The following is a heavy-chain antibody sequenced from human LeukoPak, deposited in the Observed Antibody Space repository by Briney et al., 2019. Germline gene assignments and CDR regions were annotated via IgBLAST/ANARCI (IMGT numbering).Heavy chain of an antibody. Sequence: SETLSLTCTVSGGSISSYYWSWIRQPPGKGLEWIGYISYSGSTNYNPSLKSRVTISVDTSKNQFSLKLSSVTAADTAVYYCARFGSDSYGYKYYFDSWGQETLVTVSS. CDR3: ARFGSDSYGYKYYFDS. D-gene: IGHD3-16*01. CDR1: GGSISSYY. CDR2: ISYSGST. J-gene: IGHJ4*02. V-gene: IGHV4-59*08.